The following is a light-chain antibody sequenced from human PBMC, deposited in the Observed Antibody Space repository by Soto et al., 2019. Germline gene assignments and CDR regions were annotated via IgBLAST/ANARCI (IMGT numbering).Light chain of an antibody. V-gene: IGLV1-51*01. CDR3: GTWDSSLSAGV. Sequence: QSVLTQPPAVSAAPGQKVTISCSGSRSNIGNNYVSWYQQLPGTAPKLLIYDNNKRPSGIPDRFSGSKSGTSATLGITGLQTGYEADYYCGTWDSSLSAGVFGGGTKLTVL. CDR2: DNN. J-gene: IGLJ3*02. CDR1: RSNIGNNY.